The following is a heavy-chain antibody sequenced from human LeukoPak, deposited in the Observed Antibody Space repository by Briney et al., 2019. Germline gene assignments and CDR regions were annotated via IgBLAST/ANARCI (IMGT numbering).Heavy chain of an antibody. D-gene: IGHD4-17*01. CDR3: ARDSPDYAVDY. J-gene: IGHJ4*02. CDR2: LYYSGST. CDR1: GGSISSSNYY. Sequence: PSETLSLTCTVSGGSISSSNYYWGWIRQPPGKGLEWIGSLYYSGSTYYNPSLKSRVTMSVDTSKNQFSLKLSSVTAADTAVYYCARDSPDYAVDYWGQGTLVTVSS. V-gene: IGHV4-39*07.